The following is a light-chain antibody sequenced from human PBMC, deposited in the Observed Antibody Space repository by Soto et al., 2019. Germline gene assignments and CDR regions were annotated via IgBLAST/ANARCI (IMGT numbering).Light chain of an antibody. J-gene: IGLJ1*01. CDR2: GNN. CDR1: SSNIGAGYD. V-gene: IGLV1-40*01. CDR3: QSYDSSLNNYV. Sequence: QSVLTQPPSVSGAPGQRVTISCTGSSSNIGAGYDVHWYQQLPGTAPKLLIYGNNNRPSGVPDRFSGSKSGTSASLAITGLQAEDAADYYCQSYDSSLNNYVFGTGTKVTVL.